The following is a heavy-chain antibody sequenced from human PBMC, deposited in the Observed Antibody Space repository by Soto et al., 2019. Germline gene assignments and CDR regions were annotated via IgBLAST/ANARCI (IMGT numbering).Heavy chain of an antibody. Sequence: SETLSLTCTVSGGSISSGDHYWSWIRQPPGKGLEWIGYIYYSGTTYYNPSLKSRVTISVDTSVNQFSLKVNSVTAADTAVYYCARALIQLWPHYYYGMDVWGQGTTVTVSS. J-gene: IGHJ6*02. CDR3: ARALIQLWPHYYYGMDV. D-gene: IGHD5-18*01. V-gene: IGHV4-30-4*01. CDR1: GGSISSGDHY. CDR2: IYYSGTT.